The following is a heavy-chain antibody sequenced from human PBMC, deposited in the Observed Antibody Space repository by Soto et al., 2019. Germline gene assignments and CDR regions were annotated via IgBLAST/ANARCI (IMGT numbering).Heavy chain of an antibody. J-gene: IGHJ4*02. CDR1: GYTFTGDY. CDR3: ARGSDGSGSYNLLTPDFDY. D-gene: IGHD3-10*01. V-gene: IGHV1-2*04. Sequence: ASVKVSCKASGYTFTGDYMHWVRQAPGQGLEWMGWINPNSGGTNYAQKFRGWVTMTRDTSISTAYMELSRLRSDDTAVYYCARGSDGSGSYNLLTPDFDYWGQGTLVTVSS. CDR2: INPNSGGT.